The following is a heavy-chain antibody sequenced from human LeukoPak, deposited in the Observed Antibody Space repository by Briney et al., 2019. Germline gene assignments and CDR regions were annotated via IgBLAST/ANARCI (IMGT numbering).Heavy chain of an antibody. Sequence: GASVKVSCKASGYTFTSYGISWVRQAPGQGLEWMGIINPSGGSTSYAQKFQGRVTMTRDTSTSTVYMELSSLRSEDTAVYYCARVGATNPFDYWGQGTLVTVSS. D-gene: IGHD1-26*01. CDR1: GYTFTSYG. V-gene: IGHV1-46*01. J-gene: IGHJ4*02. CDR2: INPSGGST. CDR3: ARVGATNPFDY.